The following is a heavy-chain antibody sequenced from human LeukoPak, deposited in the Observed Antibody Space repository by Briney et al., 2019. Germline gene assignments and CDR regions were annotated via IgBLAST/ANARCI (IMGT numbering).Heavy chain of an antibody. D-gene: IGHD3-3*01. CDR1: GFTFSSYS. Sequence: MTGGSLRLSCAASGFTFSSYSMNWVRQAPGKGLEWVSSISSSSSYIYYADSVKGRFTISRDNAKNSLYLQMNSLRAEDTAVYYCARDLPDFWSGYEGFDYWGQGTLVTVSS. CDR3: ARDLPDFWSGYEGFDY. CDR2: ISSSSSYI. J-gene: IGHJ4*02. V-gene: IGHV3-21*01.